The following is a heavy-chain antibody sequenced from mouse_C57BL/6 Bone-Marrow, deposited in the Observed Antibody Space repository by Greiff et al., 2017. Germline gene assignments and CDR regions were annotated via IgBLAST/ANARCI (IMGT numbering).Heavy chain of an antibody. V-gene: IGHV1-42*01. Sequence: EVQLQQSGPELVKPGASVKISCTASGYSFTGYYMNWVKQSPEKSLEWIGEINPSTGGTTYNQKFQAKATLTVDKSSSTAYMQLKSLTSEDSAVYYCARERFAYWGKGTLVTVSA. CDR3: ARERFAY. J-gene: IGHJ3*01. CDR2: INPSTGGT. CDR1: GYSFTGYY.